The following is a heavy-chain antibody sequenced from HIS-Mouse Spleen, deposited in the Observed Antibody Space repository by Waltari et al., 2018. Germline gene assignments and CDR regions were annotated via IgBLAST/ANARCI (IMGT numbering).Heavy chain of an antibody. CDR2: IYYSGSP. CDR1: GGSISSSSYY. J-gene: IGHJ4*02. Sequence: QLQLQESGPGLVKPSETLSLTCTVSGGSISSSSYYWGWIRQPPGKGLEWIGSIYYSGSPYYNPSLKSRVTISVDTSKNQFSLKLSSVTAADTAVYYCATSRVGATYLDYWGQGTLVTVSS. V-gene: IGHV4-39*01. D-gene: IGHD1-26*01. CDR3: ATSRVGATYLDY.